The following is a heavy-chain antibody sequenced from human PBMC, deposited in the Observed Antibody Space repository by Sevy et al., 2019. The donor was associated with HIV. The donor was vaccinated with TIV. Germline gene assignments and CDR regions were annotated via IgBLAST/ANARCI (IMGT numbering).Heavy chain of an antibody. Sequence: GGSLRLSCAASGFTFSSYGMHWVRQAPGKGLEWVAVISYDGSNKYHADSVKGRFTISRDNSKNTLYLQMNSLRVEDTAVYYCARDQSGWYLDYFDYWGQGTLVTVSS. CDR3: ARDQSGWYLDYFDY. D-gene: IGHD6-19*01. J-gene: IGHJ4*02. V-gene: IGHV3-30*03. CDR2: ISYDGSNK. CDR1: GFTFSSYG.